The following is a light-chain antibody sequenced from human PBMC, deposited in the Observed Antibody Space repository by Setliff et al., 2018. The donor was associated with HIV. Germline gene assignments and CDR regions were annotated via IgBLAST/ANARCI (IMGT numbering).Light chain of an antibody. Sequence: QSALTQPASVSGSPGQSITISCIGTSSDVGGYDFVSWYQQRPGKDPKLIIFDVTERPSGVSPRFSGSKSGNTASLTISGLQTEDEADYFCASYRSPATYVFGSGTKVTVL. CDR2: DVT. J-gene: IGLJ1*01. CDR3: ASYRSPATYV. CDR1: SSDVGGYDF. V-gene: IGLV2-14*03.